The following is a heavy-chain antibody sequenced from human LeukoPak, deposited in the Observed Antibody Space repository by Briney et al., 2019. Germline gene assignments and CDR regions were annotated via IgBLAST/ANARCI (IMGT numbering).Heavy chain of an antibody. CDR3: ARGNYYDSSGYYDY. J-gene: IGHJ4*02. V-gene: IGHV3-20*01. CDR1: GFTFDDYG. Sequence: PGGSLRLSCAASGFTFDDYGMSWVRQAPGKGLEWVSGINWNGGSTGYADSVKGRFTISRDNAKNSLCLQMNSLRAEDTALYHCARGNYYDSSGYYDYWGQGTLVTVSS. CDR2: INWNGGST. D-gene: IGHD3-22*01.